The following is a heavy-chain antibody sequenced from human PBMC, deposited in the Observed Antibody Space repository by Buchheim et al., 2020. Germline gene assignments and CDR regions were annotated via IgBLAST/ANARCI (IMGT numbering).Heavy chain of an antibody. Sequence: EVQLLESGGGLVQPGGSLRLSCAASGFTFSSYAMSWVRQAPGEGLEWVSTISGSGDNTYYADSVKGRFTISRDNSKNTLYLQMNSLTAEDTAVYYCATRGAYSYGYHWGQGTL. D-gene: IGHD5-18*01. CDR2: ISGSGDNT. CDR1: GFTFSSYA. V-gene: IGHV3-23*01. CDR3: ATRGAYSYGYH. J-gene: IGHJ5*02.